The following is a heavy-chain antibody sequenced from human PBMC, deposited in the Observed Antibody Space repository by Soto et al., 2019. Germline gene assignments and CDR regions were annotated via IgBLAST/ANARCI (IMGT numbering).Heavy chain of an antibody. Sequence: KPGGSLRLSCAASGFTFSSYSMNWVRQAPGKGLEWVSSISSSSSYIYYADSVKGRFTISRDNAKNSLYLQMNSLRAEDTAVYYCARARRGQLLGNYSYYGMDVWGQGTTVTVSS. J-gene: IGHJ6*02. V-gene: IGHV3-21*01. CDR1: GFTFSSYS. D-gene: IGHD2-2*01. CDR3: ARARRGQLLGNYSYYGMDV. CDR2: ISSSSSYI.